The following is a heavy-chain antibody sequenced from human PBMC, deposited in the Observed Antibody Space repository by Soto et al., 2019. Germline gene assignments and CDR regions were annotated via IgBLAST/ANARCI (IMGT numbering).Heavy chain of an antibody. CDR2: IIPILGIA. J-gene: IGHJ3*02. Sequence: GASVKVSCKASGGTFSSYTISWVRQAPGQGLEWMGRIIPILGIANYAQKFQGRVTITADKSTSTAYMELSSLRSEDTAVYYCARPVEVVAATPVQYAFDIWGQGTMVTVSS. V-gene: IGHV1-69*02. CDR1: GGTFSSYT. D-gene: IGHD2-15*01. CDR3: ARPVEVVAATPVQYAFDI.